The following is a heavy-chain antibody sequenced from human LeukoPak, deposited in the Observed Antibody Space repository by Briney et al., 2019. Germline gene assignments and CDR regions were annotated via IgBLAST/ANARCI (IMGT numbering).Heavy chain of an antibody. J-gene: IGHJ5*02. CDR1: GCSFTNYG. CDR2: ISGYNANA. V-gene: IGHV1-18*01. Sequence: ASVKVSCKASGCSFTNYGITWIREAPGQGPEWLGWISGYNANAHYAQNVQGRVTLTTDTSTNTAYMELRGLTPDDTAMYYCARVGRGCSSIRCYWEDWYDPWGQGTLVIVSS. CDR3: ARVGRGCSSIRCYWEDWYDP. D-gene: IGHD2-2*01.